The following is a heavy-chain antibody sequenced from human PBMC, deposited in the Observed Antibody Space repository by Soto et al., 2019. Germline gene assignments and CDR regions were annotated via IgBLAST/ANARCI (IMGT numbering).Heavy chain of an antibody. V-gene: IGHV4-34*01. CDR2: INHSGST. CDR1: GGSFSGYY. D-gene: IGHD3-22*01. Sequence: KTSETLSLTCAVYGGSFSGYYWSWIRQPPGKGLEWIGEINHSGSTNYNPSLKSRVTISVDTSKNQFSLKLSSVTAADTAVYYCAKDGGGDSSGYYYGFDYWGQGTLVTVSS. CDR3: AKDGGGDSSGYYYGFDY. J-gene: IGHJ4*02.